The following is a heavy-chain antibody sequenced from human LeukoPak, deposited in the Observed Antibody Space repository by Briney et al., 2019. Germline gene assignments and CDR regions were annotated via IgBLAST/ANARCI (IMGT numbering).Heavy chain of an antibody. Sequence: PSETLSLTCTVSGGSISSSSYYWGWIRQPPGKGLEWIGSIYYSGSTYYNPSLKSRVTISVDTSKNQFSLKLSSVTAADTAVYYCASGDSSGYYSPNFDYWGQGTLVTVSS. CDR3: ASGDSSGYYSPNFDY. J-gene: IGHJ4*02. D-gene: IGHD3-22*01. CDR1: GGSISSSSYY. V-gene: IGHV4-39*07. CDR2: IYYSGST.